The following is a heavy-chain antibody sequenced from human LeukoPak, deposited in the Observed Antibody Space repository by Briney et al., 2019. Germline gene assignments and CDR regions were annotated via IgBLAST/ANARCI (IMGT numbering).Heavy chain of an antibody. V-gene: IGHV3-30*18. D-gene: IGHD5-12*01. CDR2: ILHDGSNK. CDR1: GFTFSSYG. J-gene: IGHJ4*02. CDR3: AKDQYSAEGASNY. Sequence: GRSLRLSCAASGFTFSSYGMHWVRQAPGKGLEWVAVILHDGSNKYYVDSVKGRLTISRDNSKNTLYLQMNSLRAEDTAVYYCAKDQYSAEGASNYWGQGTLVTVSS.